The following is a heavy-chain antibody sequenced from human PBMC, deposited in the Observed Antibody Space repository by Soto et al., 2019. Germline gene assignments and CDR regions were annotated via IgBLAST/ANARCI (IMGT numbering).Heavy chain of an antibody. V-gene: IGHV3-23*01. J-gene: IGHJ3*02. CDR1: GFPFSTYA. CDR3: AKGRRSGWAHDVFDI. CDR2: ISGSGGAT. D-gene: IGHD6-19*01. Sequence: EVQLLESGGGLVQPGGSLRLSCAAAGFPFSTYAMTWVRQTPAKGLEWVSTISGSGGATYYADSVKGRFTISRDNSKNTLSLQMNRLSAEDSAMYDCAKGRRSGWAHDVFDIWGQGTLVTVSS.